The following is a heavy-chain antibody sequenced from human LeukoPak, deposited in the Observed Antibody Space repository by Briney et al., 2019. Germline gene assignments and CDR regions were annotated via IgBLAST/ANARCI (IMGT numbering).Heavy chain of an antibody. J-gene: IGHJ3*02. D-gene: IGHD1-26*01. CDR3: ARGVALIVGATAPTEPDAFDI. V-gene: IGHV1-69*13. Sequence: SVKVSCKASGGTFSSYAISWVRQAPGQGLEWMGGIIPIFGTANYAQKFQGRVTITADESTSTAYMELSSLRSEDTAVYYCARGVALIVGATAPTEPDAFDIWGQGTMVTVSS. CDR2: IIPIFGTA. CDR1: GGTFSSYA.